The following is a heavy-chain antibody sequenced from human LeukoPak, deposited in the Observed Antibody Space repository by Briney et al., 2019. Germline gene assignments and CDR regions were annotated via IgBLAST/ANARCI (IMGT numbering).Heavy chain of an antibody. Sequence: GGSLRLSCAASGFTFSSYAMHWVRQAPGKGLEWVAVISYDASNKYYADSVRGRFTISRDNYKNTLYLQMNSMRAEDRAVYYCAGDYDSSSYYYVGTTVTYWGQGTLVTVSS. J-gene: IGHJ4*02. CDR2: ISYDASNK. CDR1: GFTFSSYA. D-gene: IGHD3-22*01. CDR3: AGDYDSSSYYYVGTTVTY. V-gene: IGHV3-30*04.